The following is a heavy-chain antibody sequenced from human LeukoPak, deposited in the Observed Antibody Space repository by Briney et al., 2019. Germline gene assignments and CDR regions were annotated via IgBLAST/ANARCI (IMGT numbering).Heavy chain of an antibody. Sequence: GGSLRLSCAASGFTFSSYGMHWVRQAPGKGLEWVAFIRYDGSNKYYADSVKGRFTISRDNSKNTLYLQMNSLRAEDTAVYYCAREGATAGSGYYFDYWGQGSLVTVSS. D-gene: IGHD6-13*01. V-gene: IGHV3-30*02. CDR3: AREGATAGSGYYFDY. CDR1: GFTFSSYG. J-gene: IGHJ4*02. CDR2: IRYDGSNK.